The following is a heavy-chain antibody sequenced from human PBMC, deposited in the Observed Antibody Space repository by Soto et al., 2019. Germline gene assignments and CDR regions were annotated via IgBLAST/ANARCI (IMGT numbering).Heavy chain of an antibody. CDR3: AKLSSSGWRGHFDY. V-gene: IGHV3-30*18. CDR2: ISYDGSNK. Sequence: QVQLVESGGGVVQPGRSLRLSCAASGFTFSSYGTHWVRQAPGKGLEWVAVISYDGSNKYYADSVKGRFTISRDNSKNTLYLQMNSLRAEDTAVYYCAKLSSSGWRGHFDYWGQGTLVTVSS. D-gene: IGHD6-19*01. J-gene: IGHJ4*02. CDR1: GFTFSSYG.